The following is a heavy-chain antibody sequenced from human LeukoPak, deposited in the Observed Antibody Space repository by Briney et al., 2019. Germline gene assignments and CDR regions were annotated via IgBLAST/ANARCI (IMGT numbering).Heavy chain of an antibody. CDR2: ISAYNGNT. Sequence: ASVKVSCKASGYTFTSYGISWVRQAPGQGLEWMGWISAYNGNTNYAQKLQGRVTMTTDTSTSTAYMELRSLRSDDTAVYYCATGPTSYNSLTYWYFDLWGRGTLVTVSS. CDR3: ATGPTSYNSLTYWYFDL. V-gene: IGHV1-18*01. CDR1: GYTFTSYG. J-gene: IGHJ2*01. D-gene: IGHD1-20*01.